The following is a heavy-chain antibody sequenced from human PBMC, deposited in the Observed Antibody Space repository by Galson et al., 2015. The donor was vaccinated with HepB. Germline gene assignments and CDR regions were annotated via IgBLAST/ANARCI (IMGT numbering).Heavy chain of an antibody. CDR2: INPHSGGT. CDR1: GYTFTGYY. Sequence: SVKVSCKASGYTFTGYYIHWVRQVPGQGLEWMGWINPHSGGTSYAQKFQGRVTMTRDTSISTAYMELSSLRSDDTAVYYCASAACTYTTSCSPDFPWGQGTLVTVSS. CDR3: ASAACTYTTSCSPDFP. V-gene: IGHV1-2*02. J-gene: IGHJ5*02. D-gene: IGHD3-16*01.